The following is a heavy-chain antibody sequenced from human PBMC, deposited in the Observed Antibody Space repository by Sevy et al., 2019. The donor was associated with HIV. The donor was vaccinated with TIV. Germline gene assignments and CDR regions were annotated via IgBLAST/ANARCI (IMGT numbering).Heavy chain of an antibody. J-gene: IGHJ1*01. CDR3: ALERLSSNVAEYFQN. D-gene: IGHD1-1*01. CDR1: GFTFSSFF. CDR2: ISYDGSNE. V-gene: IGHV3-30-3*01. Sequence: GGSLRLSCAASGFTFSSFFMHWVRQAPGKGLEWVGTISYDGSNEHYADSVKGRFTISRDNSKNALYLQMNSLRAEDTAVYYCALERLSSNVAEYFQNWGQGTLVTVSS.